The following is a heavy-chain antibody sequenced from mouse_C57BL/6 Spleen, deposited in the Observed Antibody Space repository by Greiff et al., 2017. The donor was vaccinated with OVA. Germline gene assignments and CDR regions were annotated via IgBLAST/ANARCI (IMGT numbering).Heavy chain of an antibody. CDR1: GYTFTSYW. CDR2: INPSNGGT. Sequence: VQLQQSGTELVKPGASVKLSCKASGYTFTSYWMHWVKQRPGQGLEWIGNINPSNGGTNYNEKFKSKATLTVDKSSSTAYMQLSSLTSEDSAVYYCAREGYGYYVAWFAYWGQGTLVTVSA. CDR3: AREGYGYYVAWFAY. J-gene: IGHJ3*01. D-gene: IGHD2-3*01. V-gene: IGHV1-53*01.